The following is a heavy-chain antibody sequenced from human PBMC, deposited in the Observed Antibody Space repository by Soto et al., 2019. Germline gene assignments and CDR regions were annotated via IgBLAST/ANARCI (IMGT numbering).Heavy chain of an antibody. CDR1: GFTFSTYV. D-gene: IGHD3-16*01. CDR2: ISGAGGNT. Sequence: EVQLLESGGDLVQSGGSLRLSCAASGFTFSTYVMTWVRQAPGKGLEWVSTISGAGGNTYYADSVKGRFTISRDNSKNTLYLQINSLRAEDTAVYYCAKSLVRLGDYYYFMDVWGKGTTVTVSS. V-gene: IGHV3-23*01. J-gene: IGHJ6*03. CDR3: AKSLVRLGDYYYFMDV.